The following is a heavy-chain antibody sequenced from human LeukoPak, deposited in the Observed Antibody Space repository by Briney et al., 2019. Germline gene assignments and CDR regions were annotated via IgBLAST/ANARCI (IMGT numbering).Heavy chain of an antibody. CDR1: GFTFSDYC. V-gene: IGHV3-11*01. CDR2: ISSSGSTI. Sequence: GGSLRLSCAASGFTFSDYCMSWIRQAPGKGLEWVSYISSSGSTIYYADSVKGRFTISRDNAKNSLYLQMNSLRAEDTAVYYCARGSGYYGSGSSDDAFDIWGQGTMVTVSS. J-gene: IGHJ3*02. D-gene: IGHD3-10*01. CDR3: ARGSGYYGSGSSDDAFDI.